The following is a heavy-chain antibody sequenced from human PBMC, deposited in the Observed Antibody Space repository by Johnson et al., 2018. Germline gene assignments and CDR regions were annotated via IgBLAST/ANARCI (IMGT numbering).Heavy chain of an antibody. CDR3: ARDSPGGGWPLDAFDI. CDR1: GFTFSNYW. CDR2: INQDGSET. Sequence: VQLVESGGGLVQPGGSQRLSCAASGFTFSNYWMTWVRQAPGQGLAWVANINQDGSETYYVDSVKGRFPISRDNAKNSLYLQLTRLRAEDTAVYYCARDSPGGGWPLDAFDIWGQGTMVTVSS. V-gene: IGHV3-7*01. D-gene: IGHD6-19*01. J-gene: IGHJ3*02.